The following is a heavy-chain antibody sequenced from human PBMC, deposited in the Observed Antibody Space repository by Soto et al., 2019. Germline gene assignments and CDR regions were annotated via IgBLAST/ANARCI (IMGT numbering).Heavy chain of an antibody. CDR2: FIPIFGTT. V-gene: IGHV1-69*12. Sequence: QVVLSGAEVKKPGSSVKVSCKASGGTFNRQAFSWVRQAPGQGLEWMGGFIPIFGTTDYSQKFQGRVTITADEATSTAYMELSSLTSDDTAVYYCARVDSSMFEGGEWFDPWGQGTLVTVSS. CDR3: ARVDSSMFEGGEWFDP. CDR1: GGTFNRQA. J-gene: IGHJ5*02. D-gene: IGHD3-10*02.